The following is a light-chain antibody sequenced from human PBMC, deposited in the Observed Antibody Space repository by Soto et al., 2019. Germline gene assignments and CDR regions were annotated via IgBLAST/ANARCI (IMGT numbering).Light chain of an antibody. J-gene: IGKJ1*01. CDR1: QSVSSSS. V-gene: IGKV3-20*01. CDR3: QQYGSSPRT. Sequence: EIVLTQFPDTLSLSPGERATLSCRASQSVSSSSLAWYQQKRGQAPRLLIHGASSRATGIPDRFSGSGSGTDFTLPISRLEPEDFAVYYCQQYGSSPRTFGQGTKVEVK. CDR2: GAS.